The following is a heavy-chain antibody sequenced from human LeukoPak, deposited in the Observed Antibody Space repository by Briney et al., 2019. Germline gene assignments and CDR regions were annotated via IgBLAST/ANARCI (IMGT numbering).Heavy chain of an antibody. CDR3: ARRNPSNYYYYGMDV. Sequence: GGSLRLSCAAPGFTVSSNYMSWVRQAPGKGLEWVSVIYSGGSTYYADSVKGRFTISRDNSKNTLYLQMNSLRAEDTAVYYCARRNPSNYYYYGMDVWGQGTTVTVSS. V-gene: IGHV3-53*01. D-gene: IGHD6-6*01. CDR1: GFTVSSNY. J-gene: IGHJ6*02. CDR2: IYSGGST.